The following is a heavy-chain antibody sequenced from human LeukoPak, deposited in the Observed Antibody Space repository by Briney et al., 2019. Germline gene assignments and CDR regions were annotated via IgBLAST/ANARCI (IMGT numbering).Heavy chain of an antibody. J-gene: IGHJ4*02. Sequence: PSETLSRTCAVSGYSISSGYYWGWTGQPPGKGLEWIGRIYHSGSTYYNPSLKSRVTISVDTSKNQFSRKLSSVTAADTAVYDCARRSITMIVVEGYFDYWGQGTLVTVSS. D-gene: IGHD3-22*01. CDR3: ARRSITMIVVEGYFDY. V-gene: IGHV4-38-2*01. CDR2: IYHSGST. CDR1: GYSISSGYY.